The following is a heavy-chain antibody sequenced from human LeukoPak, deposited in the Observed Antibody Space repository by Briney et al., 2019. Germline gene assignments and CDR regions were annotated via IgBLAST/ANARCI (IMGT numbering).Heavy chain of an antibody. CDR3: ARDMAVAGPSDY. D-gene: IGHD6-19*01. J-gene: IGHJ4*02. CDR2: IYISGTT. Sequence: SETLSLTCTVSGGSISSDYWSWFRQPPGKGLEWIGDIYISGTTTYNPSLKSRVTISVDTSKNQFSLKLSSVTAADTAVYYCARDMAVAGPSDYWGQGTLVTVSS. CDR1: GGSISSDY. V-gene: IGHV4-59*12.